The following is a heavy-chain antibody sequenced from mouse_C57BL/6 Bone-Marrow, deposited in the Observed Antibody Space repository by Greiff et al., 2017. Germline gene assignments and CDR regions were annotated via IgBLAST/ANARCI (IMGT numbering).Heavy chain of an antibody. V-gene: IGHV3-6*01. J-gene: IGHJ2*01. D-gene: IGHD4-1*01. CDR1: GYSITSGYY. Sequence: LQESGPGLVKPSQSLSLTCSVTGYSITSGYYCNWIRQFPGNKLEWMGYISYDGSNNYNPSLRNRISITRDTSKNQFFLKLNSVTTEDTATYYCARGNWDGGYWGQVTTLTVSS. CDR2: ISYDGSN. CDR3: ARGNWDGGY.